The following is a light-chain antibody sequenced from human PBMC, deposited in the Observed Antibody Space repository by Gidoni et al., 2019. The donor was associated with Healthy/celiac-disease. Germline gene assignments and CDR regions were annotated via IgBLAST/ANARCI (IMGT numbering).Light chain of an antibody. Sequence: EIVLTQSPATLSWSPGERSTLSCSASQSVSSYLAWYQQEPGQAPRLLISDASNRATGIPARFSGSGSGTDFTLPISSLEPEDFAVYYCQQRSNWPRITFGQGTRLEIK. CDR2: DAS. CDR3: QQRSNWPRIT. V-gene: IGKV3-11*01. CDR1: QSVSSY. J-gene: IGKJ5*01.